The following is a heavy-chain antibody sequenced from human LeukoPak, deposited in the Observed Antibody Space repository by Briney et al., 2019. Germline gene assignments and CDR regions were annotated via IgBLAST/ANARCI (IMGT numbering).Heavy chain of an antibody. CDR2: ISSSSSYI. V-gene: IGHV3-21*01. CDR3: ARAQGYSSGWSVSAFDI. CDR1: GFTFSSFT. Sequence: GGSLRLSCAASGFTFSSFTMNWVRQAPGKGLEWVSSISSSSSYIYYADSVKGRFTISRDNAKNSLYLQMNSLRAEDTAVYYCARAQGYSSGWSVSAFDIWGQGTMVTISS. D-gene: IGHD6-19*01. J-gene: IGHJ3*02.